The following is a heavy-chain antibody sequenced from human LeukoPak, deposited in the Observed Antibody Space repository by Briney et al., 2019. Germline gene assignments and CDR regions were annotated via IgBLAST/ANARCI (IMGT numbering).Heavy chain of an antibody. CDR3: ASNNYYDSSGYHDY. D-gene: IGHD3-22*01. V-gene: IGHV3-21*01. Sequence: EWXSXISSSSSYIYYADSVKGRFTISRDNAKNSLYLQMNSLRAEDTAVYYCASNNYYDSSGYHDYWGQGTLVTVSS. J-gene: IGHJ4*02. CDR2: ISSSSSYI.